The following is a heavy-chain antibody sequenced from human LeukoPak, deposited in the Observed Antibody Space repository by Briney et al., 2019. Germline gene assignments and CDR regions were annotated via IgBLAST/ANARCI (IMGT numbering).Heavy chain of an antibody. Sequence: PSETLSLTCTVSGGSISSYYWSWIRQPPGKGLDWIGYIYYSGSTNYNPSLKSRVTISVDTSKNQFSLKLSSVTAADTAVYYCARVGSGGAWFDFWGQGTLVSVSS. D-gene: IGHD6-19*01. J-gene: IGHJ4*02. CDR3: ARVGSGGAWFDF. CDR2: IYYSGST. CDR1: GGSISSYY. V-gene: IGHV4-59*01.